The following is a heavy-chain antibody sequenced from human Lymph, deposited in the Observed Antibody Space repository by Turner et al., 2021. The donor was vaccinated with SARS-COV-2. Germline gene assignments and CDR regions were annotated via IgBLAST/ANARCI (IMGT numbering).Heavy chain of an antibody. Sequence: QVQPGQSGAEAKKPGSSLKFSCQASGCIFSTYVTSWVRQAPGRGLEWMEGIFPILGIANYAQKFQGRVTITADKSPSTAYMELSSLGSEDTDVYHCARRHSGNYDAFDIWGQGTMVTVSS. J-gene: IGHJ3*02. CDR2: IFPILGIA. D-gene: IGHD1-26*01. V-gene: IGHV1-69*10. CDR3: ARRHSGNYDAFDI. CDR1: GCIFSTYV.